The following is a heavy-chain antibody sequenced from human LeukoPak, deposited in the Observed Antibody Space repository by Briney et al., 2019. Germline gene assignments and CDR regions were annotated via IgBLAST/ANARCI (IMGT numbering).Heavy chain of an antibody. CDR1: GYTFTSYD. D-gene: IGHD6-13*01. J-gene: IGHJ4*02. CDR3: ARGGIAAAGVDY. Sequence: ASVKVSCKASGYTFTSYDINWVRQATGQGLEWMGWMNPNSGNTGYAEKFRGRVTMTRDTSMSTVYMELSSLTSEDTAVYYCARGGIAAAGVDYWGQGTLVTVSS. V-gene: IGHV1-8*01. CDR2: MNPNSGNT.